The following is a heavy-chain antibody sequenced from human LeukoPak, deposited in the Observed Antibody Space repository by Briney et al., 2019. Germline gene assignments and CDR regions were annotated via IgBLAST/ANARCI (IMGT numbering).Heavy chain of an antibody. V-gene: IGHV3-23*01. D-gene: IGHD1-26*01. Sequence: GGSLRLSCAASGFTFSTYAMNWVRQAPGKGLEWVSVISGSGSSTYYADSVKGRFTISRDKSRNTLYLQMSSLKAEDTAVYYCAKTMGAIDHDYWGQGALVTVSS. CDR1: GFTFSTYA. CDR2: ISGSGSST. CDR3: AKTMGAIDHDY. J-gene: IGHJ4*02.